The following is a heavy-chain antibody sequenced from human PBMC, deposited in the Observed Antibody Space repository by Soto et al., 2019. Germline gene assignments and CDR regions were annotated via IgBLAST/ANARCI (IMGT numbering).Heavy chain of an antibody. CDR2: INPSGGST. J-gene: IGHJ6*02. D-gene: IGHD3-3*01. CDR1: GYTFTSYY. CDR3: ARCTDPTDFGVVTSPMDF. V-gene: IGHV1-46*01. Sequence: SVKVSCKASGYTFTSYYMHWVRQAPGQGLEWMGIINPSGGSTSYAQKFQGRVTMSRDTSTSTVYMELSSLRSEDTAVYYCARCTDPTDFGVVTSPMDFWGQGTTVTVSS.